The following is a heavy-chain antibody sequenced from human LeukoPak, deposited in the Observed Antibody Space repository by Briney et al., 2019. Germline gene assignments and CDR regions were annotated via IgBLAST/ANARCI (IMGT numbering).Heavy chain of an antibody. Sequence: GGSLRLSCTGYGFRFGDHAISWVRQAPGKGLEWVGFIRSKPYGGTTEYAASVRGRFTISRDDSIGIAYLQMSSLKSEGTAVYYCARGPIELWIHNGMDVWGQGTTVTVSS. CDR1: GFRFGDHA. V-gene: IGHV3-49*04. J-gene: IGHJ6*02. CDR3: ARGPIELWIHNGMDV. D-gene: IGHD3-16*01. CDR2: IRSKPYGGTT.